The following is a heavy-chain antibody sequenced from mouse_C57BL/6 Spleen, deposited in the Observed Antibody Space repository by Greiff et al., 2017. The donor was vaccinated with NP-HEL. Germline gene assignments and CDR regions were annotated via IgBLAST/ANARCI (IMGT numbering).Heavy chain of an antibody. CDR2: ISSGGSYT. CDR1: GFTFSSYG. CDR3: ARHFYDYDGDYYAMDY. J-gene: IGHJ4*01. V-gene: IGHV5-6*01. Sequence: EVKLVESGGDLVKPGGSLKLSCAASGFTFSSYGMSWVRQTPDKRLEWVATISSGGSYTYYPDSVKGRFTISRDNAKNTLYLQMSSLKSEDTAMYYCARHFYDYDGDYYAMDYWGQGTSVTVSS. D-gene: IGHD2-4*01.